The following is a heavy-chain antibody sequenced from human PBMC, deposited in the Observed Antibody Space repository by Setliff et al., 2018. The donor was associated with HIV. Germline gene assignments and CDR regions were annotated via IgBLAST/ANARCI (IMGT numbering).Heavy chain of an antibody. CDR1: GFTFSAYW. CDR2: IKPDGSSK. Sequence: GGSLRLSCAASGFTFSAYWMSWVRQAPGKGLERVANIKPDGSSKTYADSVKDRFTISRDNAKNTLYLQMNSLRVEDTAVYYCVRDFHDSSGYSDFWGQGTLVTVSS. CDR3: VRDFHDSSGYSDF. V-gene: IGHV3-7*01. J-gene: IGHJ4*02. D-gene: IGHD3-22*01.